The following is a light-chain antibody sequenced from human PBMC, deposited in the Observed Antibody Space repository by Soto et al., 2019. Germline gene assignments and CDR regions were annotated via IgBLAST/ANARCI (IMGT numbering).Light chain of an antibody. CDR2: GAS. CDR1: QSVSSNY. Sequence: EIALTQSPGTLSLSPGERATLSCRASQSVSSNYLAWYQQKPGQAPRLLIYGASSRATGIPDRFSGSGSGTDFTLTISRLEPEDFAVYYCQQYDSSTGTFGQGTKLEIK. CDR3: QQYDSSTGT. V-gene: IGKV3-20*01. J-gene: IGKJ2*01.